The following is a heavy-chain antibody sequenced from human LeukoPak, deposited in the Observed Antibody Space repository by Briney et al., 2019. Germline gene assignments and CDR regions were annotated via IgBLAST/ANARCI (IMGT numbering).Heavy chain of an antibody. CDR1: GGSISSSTYY. D-gene: IGHD3-22*01. CDR2: IYYSGST. CDR3: ARAYYYDRSGYHY. Sequence: SETLSLTCTVSGGSISSSTYYWGWTRQPPGKGLEWIGSIYYSGSTYYNPSLKSRVTIYVDTSKNQFSLKLSSVTAADTAVYYCARAYYYDRSGYHYWGQGTLVTVSS. J-gene: IGHJ4*02. V-gene: IGHV4-39*01.